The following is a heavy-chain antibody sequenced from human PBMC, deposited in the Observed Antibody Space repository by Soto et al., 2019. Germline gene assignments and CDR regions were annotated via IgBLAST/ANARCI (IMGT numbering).Heavy chain of an antibody. J-gene: IGHJ5*02. D-gene: IGHD3-3*01. Sequence: SETLSLTCTVSGGSISSSSYYWGWIRQPPGKGLEWIGSIYYSGSTYYNPSLKSRVTISVDTSKNQFSLKLSSVTAADTAVYYCARQSRLRCLEWLSWFDPWGQGTLVTVSS. CDR2: IYYSGST. V-gene: IGHV4-39*01. CDR3: ARQSRLRCLEWLSWFDP. CDR1: GGSISSSSYY.